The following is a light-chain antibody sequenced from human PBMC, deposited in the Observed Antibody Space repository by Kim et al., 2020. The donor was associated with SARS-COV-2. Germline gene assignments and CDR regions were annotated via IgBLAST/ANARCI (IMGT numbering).Light chain of an antibody. CDR1: KLGDRD. CDR3: QAWNSSTVV. V-gene: IGLV3-1*01. CDR2: QDN. J-gene: IGLJ3*02. Sequence: VAPGKAASIPGSGDKLGDRDACWFQKKPGQSPVLLIYQDNKRPSGIPERFSGSHSGNTATLTISGTQAMDEADYYWQAWNSSTVVLGGGTQLTVL.